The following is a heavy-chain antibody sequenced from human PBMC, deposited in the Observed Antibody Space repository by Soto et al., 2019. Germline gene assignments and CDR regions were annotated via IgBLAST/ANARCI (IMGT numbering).Heavy chain of an antibody. J-gene: IGHJ4*01. CDR3: ARHDGFSSGWIFDY. D-gene: IGHD6-19*01. CDR2: IYSHGNT. Sequence: YRRSINRQPPGKSLEWIGTIYSHGNTYSNPSLKSRVTISVDTSNNQLSLKLRSVTAADTAVYYCARHDGFSSGWIFDYWGHGTLVTVSS. CDR1: YR. V-gene: IGHV4-39*01.